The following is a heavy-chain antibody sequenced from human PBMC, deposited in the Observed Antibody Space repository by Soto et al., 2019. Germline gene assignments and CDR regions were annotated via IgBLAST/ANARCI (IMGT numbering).Heavy chain of an antibody. J-gene: IGHJ6*02. Sequence: PSDTLSLTWIVSGADINTYSWTWIRKPAGKGLEWIGRIYTSASINYNPSLKGRVTLSVDTSTNQVSLRLASATAADTAIYYCARDREAGYNFYYGMDVWGQGTTVTVSS. CDR1: GADINTYS. D-gene: IGHD6-19*01. CDR3: ARDREAGYNFYYGMDV. V-gene: IGHV4-4*07. CDR2: IYTSASI.